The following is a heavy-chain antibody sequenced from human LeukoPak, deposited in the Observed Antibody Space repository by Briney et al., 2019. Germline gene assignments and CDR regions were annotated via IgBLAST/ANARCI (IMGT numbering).Heavy chain of an antibody. CDR2: ISGSGGHT. D-gene: IGHD6-13*01. V-gene: IGHV3-23*01. CDR3: AKVAGLAAVGSFDY. Sequence: GGSLRLSCAASGFTFSSYAMTWVRQAPGKGLEWVSDISGSGGHTYYADSVKGRFAISRDNSKNTLFLQMNNLRAEDTAVYYCAKVAGLAAVGSFDYWGQGTLVTVSS. CDR1: GFTFSSYA. J-gene: IGHJ4*02.